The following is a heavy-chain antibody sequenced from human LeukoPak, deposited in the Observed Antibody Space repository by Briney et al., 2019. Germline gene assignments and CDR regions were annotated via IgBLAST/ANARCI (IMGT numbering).Heavy chain of an antibody. Sequence: PSETLSLTCTVSGGYISSYYWSWIRQPPGEGLGWIGYVYYTGSTNYNPSLKSRVSISVDTSKNQFSLKLRSVSAADTAVYYCARERAAGNPSHFDYWGQGSLVTVSS. V-gene: IGHV4-59*01. CDR2: VYYTGST. D-gene: IGHD6-13*01. CDR1: GGYISSYY. J-gene: IGHJ4*02. CDR3: ARERAAGNPSHFDY.